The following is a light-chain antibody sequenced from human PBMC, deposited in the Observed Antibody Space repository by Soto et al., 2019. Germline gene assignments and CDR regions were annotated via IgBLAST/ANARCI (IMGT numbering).Light chain of an antibody. CDR3: QQGSTSELT. CDR2: DAS. Sequence: EIVLTQSPATLSLSPGERATLSCRASQSVSSYLAWYHQKPCPAPSLLIYDASNRATGIPARFSGSGSGTDFTLTISRLEPEDFAVYYCQQGSTSELTFGGGTKVEIK. J-gene: IGKJ4*01. V-gene: IGKV3-11*01. CDR1: QSVSSY.